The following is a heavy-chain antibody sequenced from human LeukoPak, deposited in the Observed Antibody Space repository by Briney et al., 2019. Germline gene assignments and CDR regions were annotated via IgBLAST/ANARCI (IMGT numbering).Heavy chain of an antibody. Sequence: PSQTLSLACTVSGGSISSGSYYWSWIRQPAGTGLEWIGRIYTSGSTNYNPSLKSRVTMSVDTSKNQFSLKLSSVTAADTAVYYCAGKSLMGATHYYYYYVDVWGKGTTVTISS. CDR1: GGSISSGSYY. V-gene: IGHV4-61*02. J-gene: IGHJ6*03. D-gene: IGHD1-26*01. CDR3: AGKSLMGATHYYYYYVDV. CDR2: IYTSGST.